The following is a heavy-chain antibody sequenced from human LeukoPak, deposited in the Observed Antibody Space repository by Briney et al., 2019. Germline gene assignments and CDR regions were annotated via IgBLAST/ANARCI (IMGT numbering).Heavy chain of an antibody. CDR1: GFPFIEYS. D-gene: IGHD1-1*01. Sequence: SGGSLRLSCTASGFPFIEYSMNWVRQAPGKGLEWISYIGIDSGNTKYADSVRGRFTISADRAKNSLCLQMNSLRVEDTAVYYCARDHNYAFDNWGQGTLVSVAS. CDR2: IGIDSGNT. CDR3: ARDHNYAFDN. V-gene: IGHV3-48*01. J-gene: IGHJ4*02.